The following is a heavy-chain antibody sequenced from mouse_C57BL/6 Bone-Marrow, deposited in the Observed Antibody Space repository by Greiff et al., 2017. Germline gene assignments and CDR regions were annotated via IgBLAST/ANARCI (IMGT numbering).Heavy chain of an antibody. Sequence: EVHLVESGGDLVKPGGSLKLSCAASGFTFSSYGMSWVRQTPDKRLEWVATISSGGSYTYYPDSVKGRFTISRDNAKNTLYLQMSSLKSEDTAMYYCARPLTGTFAYWGKGTLVTVSA. CDR2: ISSGGSYT. J-gene: IGHJ3*01. V-gene: IGHV5-6*01. CDR3: ARPLTGTFAY. D-gene: IGHD4-1*01. CDR1: GFTFSSYG.